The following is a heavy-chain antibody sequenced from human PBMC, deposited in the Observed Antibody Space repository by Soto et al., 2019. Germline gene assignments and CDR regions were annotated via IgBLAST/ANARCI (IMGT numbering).Heavy chain of an antibody. CDR2: IYPGDSEA. CDR1: GNSFTTYW. D-gene: IGHD3-3*01. CDR3: ARLCYDFWSGSSYYYYYGMDV. V-gene: IGHV5-51*01. Sequence: SLQRTCEGSGNSFTTYWIAFVLQMPGKGVDSIGIIYPGDSEARYRPYFQGQVTISADKSITTAYLQWSSLKASDTAMYYCARLCYDFWSGSSYYYYYGMDVWGQGTTVTVSS. J-gene: IGHJ6*02.